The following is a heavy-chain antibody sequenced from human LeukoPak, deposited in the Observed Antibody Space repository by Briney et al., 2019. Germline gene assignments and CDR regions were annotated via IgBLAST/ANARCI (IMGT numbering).Heavy chain of an antibody. CDR2: ISYDGSNK. J-gene: IGHJ4*02. D-gene: IGHD2-2*01. Sequence: PGRSLRLSCAASGFTFSSYAMHWVRQAPGKGLEWVAVISYDGSNKYYADSVKGRFTISRDNSKNTLYLQMNSLRAEDTAVYYCARVIGGIVPAARADYWGQGTLVTVSS. CDR3: ARVIGGIVPAARADY. V-gene: IGHV3-30-3*01. CDR1: GFTFSSYA.